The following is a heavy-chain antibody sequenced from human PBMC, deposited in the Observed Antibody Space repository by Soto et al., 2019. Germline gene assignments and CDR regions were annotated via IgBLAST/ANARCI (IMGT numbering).Heavy chain of an antibody. J-gene: IGHJ6*02. Sequence: ASETLSLTCTVSGGSISSGDSYWSWIRQPPGKGLEWIGYIYYSGSIFYNPSLESRVTISVDTSKNQFSLKLSSVTAADTAVYYCARDDCGTSRCSYYYGMDVWGQGTTVTVSS. CDR2: IYYSGSI. V-gene: IGHV4-30-4*01. CDR1: GGSISSGDSY. D-gene: IGHD2-21*01. CDR3: ARDDCGTSRCSYYYGMDV.